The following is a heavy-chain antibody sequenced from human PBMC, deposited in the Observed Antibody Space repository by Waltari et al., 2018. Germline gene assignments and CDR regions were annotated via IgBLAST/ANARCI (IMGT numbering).Heavy chain of an antibody. V-gene: IGHV3-33*01. CDR3: ARDFHRGVVINDAFDI. CDR2: IWYDGSSE. D-gene: IGHD3-3*01. Sequence: QVPLVESGGGVVQPGRSLRLSCAASGSPFRNSSTPRVRQASGKGLEWVAVIWYDGSSEYYADSVKGRFTISRDNSKNRLYLQMNSLRAEDTAVYYCARDFHRGVVINDAFDIWGQGTMVTVSS. J-gene: IGHJ3*02. CDR1: GSPFRNSS.